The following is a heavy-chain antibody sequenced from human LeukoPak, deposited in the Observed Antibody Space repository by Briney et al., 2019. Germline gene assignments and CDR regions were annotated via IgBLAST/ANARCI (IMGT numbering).Heavy chain of an antibody. D-gene: IGHD3-3*01. Sequence: SETLSLTCTVSGGSISSYYWSWIRQPPGKGLEWIGYIYYSGSTKYNPSLKSRVTISVDTSKNQFSLKLSSVTAADTAVYYCARVTPVNYDFWSGPTYYYYYGMDVWGQGTTVTVSS. CDR1: GGSISSYY. CDR3: ARVTPVNYDFWSGPTYYYYYGMDV. V-gene: IGHV4-59*01. CDR2: IYYSGST. J-gene: IGHJ6*02.